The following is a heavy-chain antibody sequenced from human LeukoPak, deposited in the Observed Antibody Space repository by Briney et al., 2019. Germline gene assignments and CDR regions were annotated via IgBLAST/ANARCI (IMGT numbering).Heavy chain of an antibody. D-gene: IGHD1-26*01. CDR3: ARDQGGATDY. V-gene: IGHV3-7*01. CDR1: GFTFGSYW. Sequence: GGSLRLSCAASGFTFGSYWMSWVRQAPGQGLEWVANIKQDGSEKYYVDSVKGRFTISRDNAKNSLYLQMNSLRAEDTAVYYCARDQGGATDYWGRGTLVTVSS. CDR2: IKQDGSEK. J-gene: IGHJ4*02.